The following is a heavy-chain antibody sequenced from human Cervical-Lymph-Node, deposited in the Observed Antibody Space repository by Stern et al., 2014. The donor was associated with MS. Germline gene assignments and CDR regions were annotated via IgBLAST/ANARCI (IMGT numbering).Heavy chain of an antibody. CDR3: ARGAATYYDHSTGYPPSAEYFRH. D-gene: IGHD3-9*01. CDR1: GYSFTDYL. V-gene: IGHV7-4-1*02. CDR2: IKTNTGKP. Sequence: QMQLVQSGSELKKPGASVRISCKASGYSFTDYLLTWVRQAPGHGPEWIGWIKTNTGKPTYAQPFTGRFVFSLDTSLNTAYLQISALKAEDTAMYYCARGAATYYDHSTGYPPSAEYFRHWGQGTHVTVSS. J-gene: IGHJ1*01.